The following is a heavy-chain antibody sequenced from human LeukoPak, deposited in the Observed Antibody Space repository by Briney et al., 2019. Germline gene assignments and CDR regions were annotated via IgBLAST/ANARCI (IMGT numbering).Heavy chain of an antibody. CDR2: ISSSGRTI. J-gene: IGHJ4*02. V-gene: IGHV3-48*03. CDR3: ARGEYYFDY. CDR1: GFTFNNYQ. Sequence: RPGGSLRLSCAASGFTFNNYQMNWVRQAPGKGLECISYISSSGRTIYYADSLKGRFTVSRDNAKNSLYLRMNNLRAEDTAVYYCARGEYYFDYWGQGTLVTVSS.